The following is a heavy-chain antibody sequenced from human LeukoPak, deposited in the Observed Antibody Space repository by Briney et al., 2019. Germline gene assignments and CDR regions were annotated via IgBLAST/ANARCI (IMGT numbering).Heavy chain of an antibody. CDR1: GFTFSNYA. J-gene: IGHJ4*02. V-gene: IGHV3-23*01. Sequence: GGSLRLSCAASGFTFSNYAMSWVRQAPGKGLEWVSVISGSGGSTYYADSVKGRFTISRDNSKNTLYLQMNSLRAEDTAVYYCAKDYASDTATAPFDYWGQGTLVTVSS. CDR3: AKDYASDTATAPFDY. D-gene: IGHD5-18*01. CDR2: ISGSGGST.